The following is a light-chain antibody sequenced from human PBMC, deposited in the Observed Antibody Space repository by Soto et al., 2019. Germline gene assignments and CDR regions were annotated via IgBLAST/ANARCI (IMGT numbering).Light chain of an antibody. V-gene: IGKV3-15*01. J-gene: IGKJ1*01. CDR1: QSVNRN. Sequence: EIVMTQSPATLSVSPGERATLSCRASQSVNRNLAWYQQKPGQAPRLLIYGAFIRATGVPARFSGSGSGTEFTLTISSLQSEDFAVYLCQQYNNWPTFGQGTKVEIE. CDR2: GAF. CDR3: QQYNNWPT.